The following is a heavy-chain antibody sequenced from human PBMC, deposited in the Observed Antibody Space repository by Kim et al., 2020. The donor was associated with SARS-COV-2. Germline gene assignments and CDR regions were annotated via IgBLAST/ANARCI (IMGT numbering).Heavy chain of an antibody. D-gene: IGHD3-22*01. CDR3: ARLPHDSSGYVDC. CDR2: VYHSGST. V-gene: IGHV4-39*01. CDR1: GGSISSSFNY. Sequence: SETLSLTCTVSGGSISSSFNYWGWIRQPPGKGLGGIGSVYHSGSTYDSPSLKSRVTVSVDTSKNEXXLKVTSVTAADTAVYFCARLPHDSSGYVDCWGQGXLVTVS. J-gene: IGHJ1*01.